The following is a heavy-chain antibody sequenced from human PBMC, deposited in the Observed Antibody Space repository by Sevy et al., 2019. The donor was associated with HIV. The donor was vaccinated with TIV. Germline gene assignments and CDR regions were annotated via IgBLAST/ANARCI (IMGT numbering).Heavy chain of an antibody. CDR1: GFTFSSYA. V-gene: IGHV3-30-3*01. Sequence: GGSLRLSCAASGFTFSSYAMHWVRQAPGNGLEWVAVISYDGSNKYYADSVKGRFTISRDNSKNTLYLQMNSLRAEDTAVYYCARDKHYYGSGGDIWGQGTMVTVSS. CDR3: ARDKHYYGSGGDI. J-gene: IGHJ3*02. CDR2: ISYDGSNK. D-gene: IGHD3-10*01.